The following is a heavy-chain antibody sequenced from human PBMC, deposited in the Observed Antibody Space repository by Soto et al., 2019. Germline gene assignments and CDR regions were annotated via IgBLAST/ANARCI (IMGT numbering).Heavy chain of an antibody. Sequence: KGLEWVSAISGSGGSTYYADSVKGRFTISRDNSKNTLYLQMNSLRAEDTAVYYCVKGETYYYDSSGYYYGYHFDYWRQAT. D-gene: IGHD3-22*01. V-gene: IGHV3-23*01. J-gene: IGHJ4*02. CDR3: VKGETYYYDSSGYYYGYHFDY. CDR2: ISGSGGST.